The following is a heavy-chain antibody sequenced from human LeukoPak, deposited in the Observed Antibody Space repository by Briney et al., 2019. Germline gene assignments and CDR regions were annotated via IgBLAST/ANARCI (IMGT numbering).Heavy chain of an antibody. J-gene: IGHJ4*02. V-gene: IGHV3-74*01. CDR3: ARVGGGSRGFDY. Sequence: PGGSLRLSCAASGLTVSSYWMHWVRQAPGKGLVWVSRINSDGSSTSYADSVKGRFTISRDNAKNTLYLQMNSLRAEDTAVYYCARVGGGSRGFDYWGQGTLVTVSS. CDR2: INSDGSST. CDR1: GLTVSSYW. D-gene: IGHD2-15*01.